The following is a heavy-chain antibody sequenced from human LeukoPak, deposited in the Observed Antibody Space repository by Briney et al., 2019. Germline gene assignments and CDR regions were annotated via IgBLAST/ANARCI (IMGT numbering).Heavy chain of an antibody. CDR2: IKSKTHGGTT. D-gene: IGHD2/OR15-2a*01. CDR1: GFTFSNAW. CDR3: TTVEYAAFDI. Sequence: KAGGSLRLSCAASGFTFSNAWLSWVRQAPGKGLEGVGLIKSKTHGGTTDYAAPVKGRFTISRDDSRNTLYLQMNSLKTEDTAVYYCTTVEYAAFDIWGQGTMVTVSS. J-gene: IGHJ3*02. V-gene: IGHV3-15*01.